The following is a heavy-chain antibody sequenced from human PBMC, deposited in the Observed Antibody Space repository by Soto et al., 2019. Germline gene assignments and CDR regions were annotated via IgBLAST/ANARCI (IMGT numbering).Heavy chain of an antibody. CDR2: IKEDGSQK. J-gene: IGHJ4*02. V-gene: IGHV3-7*01. CDR3: VRIKTSPMSAG. CDR1: GFTFSDHW. D-gene: IGHD3-10*01. Sequence: GGSLRLSCEASGFTFSDHWMSWVRQAPGKGLEWVANIKEDGSQKYYADTVKGRFTISRDNVDNSLFLQMDSLRVEDTAIYFCVRIKTSPMSAGGGQGTLVTVSS.